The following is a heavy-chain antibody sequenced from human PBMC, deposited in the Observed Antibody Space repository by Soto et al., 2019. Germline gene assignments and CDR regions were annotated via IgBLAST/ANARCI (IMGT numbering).Heavy chain of an antibody. CDR1: AFTFSNYE. J-gene: IGHJ4*02. V-gene: IGHV3-48*03. CDR2: ISYTGSTI. D-gene: IGHD3-22*01. CDR3: ARGLRIYYDRSGLHY. Sequence: GGSLRLSCAASAFTFSNYEMNWVRQTPGKGLEWVSYISYTGSTIYYADSVRGRFTISRDNSKNSLYLQMNSLRAEDTAVYYCARGLRIYYDRSGLHYWGQGTLVTVSS.